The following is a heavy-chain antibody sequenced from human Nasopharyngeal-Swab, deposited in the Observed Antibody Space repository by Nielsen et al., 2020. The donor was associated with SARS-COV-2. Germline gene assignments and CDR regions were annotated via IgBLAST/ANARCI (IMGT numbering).Heavy chain of an antibody. J-gene: IGHJ2*01. D-gene: IGHD3-10*01. V-gene: IGHV4-34*01. CDR1: SGSFIGYY. Sequence: GSLRLSCAVYSGSFIGYYWSWIRQPPGEGLVCIGEINHSGSTNYNPSLKSRVTISVDTSKNQFSLKLKSVTAADTALYYCAIVKRFTMVRYFDLWGRGTLVTVSS. CDR2: INHSGST. CDR3: AIVKRFTMVRYFDL.